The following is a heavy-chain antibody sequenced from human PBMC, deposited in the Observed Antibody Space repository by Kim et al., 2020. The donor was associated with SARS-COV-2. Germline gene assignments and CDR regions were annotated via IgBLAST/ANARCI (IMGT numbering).Heavy chain of an antibody. V-gene: IGHV1-69*04. Sequence: SVKVSCKASGGTFSSYAISWVRQAPGQGLEWMGRIIPILGIANYAQKFQGRVTITADKSTSTAYMELSSLRSEDTAVYYCARATVSLPVFDYWGQGTLVTVSS. D-gene: IGHD4-17*01. CDR1: GGTFSSYA. CDR3: ARATVSLPVFDY. J-gene: IGHJ4*02. CDR2: IIPILGIA.